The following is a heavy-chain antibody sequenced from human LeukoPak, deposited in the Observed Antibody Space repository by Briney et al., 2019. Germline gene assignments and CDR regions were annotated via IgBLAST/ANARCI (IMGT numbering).Heavy chain of an antibody. D-gene: IGHD6-19*01. J-gene: IGHJ4*02. CDR3: ARISRKYSSGWYVFDY. Sequence: PSETLSLTCTVSGYSISSGYYWGWIRQPPGKGLEWIGSIYHSGSTYYNPSLKSRVTISVDTSKNQFSLKLSSVTAADTAVYYCARISRKYSSGWYVFDYWGQGTLVTVSS. CDR1: GYSISSGYY. V-gene: IGHV4-38-2*02. CDR2: IYHSGST.